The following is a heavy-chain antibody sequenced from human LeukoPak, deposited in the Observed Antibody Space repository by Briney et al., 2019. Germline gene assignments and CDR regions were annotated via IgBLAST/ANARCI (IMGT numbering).Heavy chain of an antibody. J-gene: IGHJ5*02. CDR1: GFTFRNYE. Sequence: AGGSLRLSCAASGFTFRNYEMNWVRQAPGKGLEWVSYISSSGSTIYYADSVQGRFTISRDNAKNSLYLQMNSLRAEDTALYYCARDRMTGTGRWFDPWGQGTLVIVSS. V-gene: IGHV3-48*03. D-gene: IGHD1-7*01. CDR2: ISSSGSTI. CDR3: ARDRMTGTGRWFDP.